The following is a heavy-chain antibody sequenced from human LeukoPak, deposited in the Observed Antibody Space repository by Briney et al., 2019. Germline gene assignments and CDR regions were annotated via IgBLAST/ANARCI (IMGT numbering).Heavy chain of an antibody. CDR2: ISGSGGST. V-gene: IGHV3-23*01. Sequence: GGSLRLSCAASGFTFSSYAMSWVRQAPGKGLEWVSIISGSGGSTNYADSVKGRFTISRDNSKNTLYLQMNSLRAEDTAVYYCTIIVGATLDYWGQGTLVTVSS. J-gene: IGHJ4*02. CDR3: TIIVGATLDY. D-gene: IGHD1-26*01. CDR1: GFTFSSYA.